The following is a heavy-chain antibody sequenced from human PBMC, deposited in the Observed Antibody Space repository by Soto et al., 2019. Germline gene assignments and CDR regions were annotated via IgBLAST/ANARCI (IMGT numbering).Heavy chain of an antibody. CDR3: ARDAITIFGGGMDV. CDR1: DFTFSTYS. V-gene: IGHV3-21*01. Sequence: PGGSLRLSCVASDFTFSTYSMKWVSQAPGKGLEWVAYISATSNHIYYADSLKGRFTISRDNAKSSLYLHMNSLRAEDTAVYFWARDAITIFGGGMDVWGQGTTVTVSS. J-gene: IGHJ6*02. D-gene: IGHD3-3*01. CDR2: ISATSNHI.